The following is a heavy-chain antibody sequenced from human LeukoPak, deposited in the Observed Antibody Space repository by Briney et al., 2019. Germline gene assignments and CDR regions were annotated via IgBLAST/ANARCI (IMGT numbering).Heavy chain of an antibody. CDR2: MNSSSGNT. Sequence: ASVKVSCKASGYTFTSSHINWVRQATGQGLEWMGWMNSSSGNTGYAQKLQDRVTLTTDTSTSTAYMELGSLRFDDTAVYYCARAPRRVVVPDVNKWFDPWGQGTRVTVSS. CDR1: GYTFTSSH. V-gene: IGHV1-8*01. CDR3: ARAPRRVVVPDVNKWFDP. D-gene: IGHD2-2*01. J-gene: IGHJ5*02.